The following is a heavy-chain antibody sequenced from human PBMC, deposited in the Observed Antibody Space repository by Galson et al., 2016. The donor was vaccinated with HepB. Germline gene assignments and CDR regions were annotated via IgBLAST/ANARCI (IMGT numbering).Heavy chain of an antibody. J-gene: IGHJ6*02. CDR3: ARDDSGGWYGFHYGMDV. CDR2: IYYSGRT. CDR1: GASISGYY. D-gene: IGHD6-19*01. V-gene: IGHV4-59*01. Sequence: ETLSLTCTVSGASISGYYLSWIRQPPGKGLEWIGYIYYSGRTNYNPSLKSRVSISVDTSKNQFSLKLSSVTAADTAVYYCARDDSGGWYGFHYGMDVWGQGTTVTVSS.